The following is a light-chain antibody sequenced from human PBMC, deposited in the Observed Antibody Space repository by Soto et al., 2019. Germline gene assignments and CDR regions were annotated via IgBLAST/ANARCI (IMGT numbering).Light chain of an antibody. J-gene: IGKJ5*01. V-gene: IGKV3-11*01. CDR1: QSVSSY. Sequence: EIVLTHSPATLSLSPGERATLSFSASQSVSSYLAWYQQKPGQAPRLLIYDASNRATGIPARFSGSGSGTVFTLTISNLQPEDFATYYCQQANSFPLTFGQGTRLE. CDR3: QQANSFPLT. CDR2: DAS.